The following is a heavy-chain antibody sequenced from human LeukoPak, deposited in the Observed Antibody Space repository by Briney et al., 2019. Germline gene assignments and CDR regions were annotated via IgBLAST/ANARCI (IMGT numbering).Heavy chain of an antibody. CDR2: INWNGGSV. CDR1: GFSFDDYA. CDR3: AKDVYNYYDTSGYYS. Sequence: GGSLRLSCVASGFSFDDYAMHWVRQAPGKGLEWASGINWNGGSVGYADSVKGRFTISRDNAKNSLYLQMNSLRAEDTALYYCAKDVYNYYDTSGYYSWGQGTQVTVSS. D-gene: IGHD3-22*01. J-gene: IGHJ4*02. V-gene: IGHV3-9*01.